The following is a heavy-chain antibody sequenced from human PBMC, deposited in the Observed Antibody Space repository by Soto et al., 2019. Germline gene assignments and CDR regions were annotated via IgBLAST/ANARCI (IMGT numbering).Heavy chain of an antibody. Sequence: GESLKISCSCSGYSFNTYWIGWVRQMPGKGLEWMGIIYPGDFDTRYSPSFQGHVTMSVDKSINTAYLQWSSLETSDTAMYYCARLLGYSYGHQEFFDYWGQGIPVTVSS. CDR3: ARLLGYSYGHQEFFDY. J-gene: IGHJ4*02. V-gene: IGHV5-51*01. D-gene: IGHD5-18*01. CDR1: GYSFNTYW. CDR2: IYPGDFDT.